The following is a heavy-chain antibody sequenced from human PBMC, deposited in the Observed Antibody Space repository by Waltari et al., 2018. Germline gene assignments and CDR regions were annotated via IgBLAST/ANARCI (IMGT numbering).Heavy chain of an antibody. D-gene: IGHD3-3*01. CDR1: GGSISSYY. CDR3: ARQRPYYDFWSGYYPWYFDY. Sequence: QVQLQESGPGLVKPSETLSLTCTVSGGSISSYYWSWIRQPPGKGLEWIGYNYYSGSTNYNPSLKSRVTISVDTSKNQFSLKLSSVTAADTAVYYCARQRPYYDFWSGYYPWYFDYWGQGTLVTVSS. CDR2: NYYSGST. J-gene: IGHJ4*02. V-gene: IGHV4-59*08.